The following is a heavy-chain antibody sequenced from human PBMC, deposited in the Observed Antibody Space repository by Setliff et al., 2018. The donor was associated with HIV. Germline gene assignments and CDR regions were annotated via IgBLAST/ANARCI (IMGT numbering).Heavy chain of an antibody. CDR3: ARDEPTGGIDY. CDR1: GFTFSSYE. D-gene: IGHD3-16*01. J-gene: IGHJ4*02. V-gene: IGHV3-48*03. CDR2: ISSSGTTI. Sequence: GGSLRLSCAASGFTFSSYEMNWVRQAPGKGLEWVSYISSSGTTIYYADSVKGRFTISRDNAKNSLYLQMNSLRAEDTAVYYCARDEPTGGIDYWGQGTLVTVSS.